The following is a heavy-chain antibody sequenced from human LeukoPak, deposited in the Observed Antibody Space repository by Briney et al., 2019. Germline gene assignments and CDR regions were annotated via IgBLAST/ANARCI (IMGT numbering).Heavy chain of an antibody. D-gene: IGHD6-19*01. CDR2: IYYSGST. Sequence: PSETLSLTCTVSGYSISSGYYWGWIRQPPGKGLEWIGSIYYSGSTYYNPSLKSRVTISVDTSKNQFSLKLSSVTAADTAVYYCARQSGWYPHWYFDLWGRGTLVTVSS. CDR1: GYSISSGYY. J-gene: IGHJ2*01. V-gene: IGHV4-38-2*02. CDR3: ARQSGWYPHWYFDL.